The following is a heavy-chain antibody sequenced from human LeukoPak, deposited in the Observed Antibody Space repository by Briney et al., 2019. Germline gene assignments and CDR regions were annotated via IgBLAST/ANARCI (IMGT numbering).Heavy chain of an antibody. CDR3: ASVPSGSYGLLNYNWFDP. Sequence: PGGSLRLSCAASGFTFSSYAMSWVRQAPGKGLEWVSAISGYGGTTYYADSVKGRFTISRDNSKNTLYLQMNSLRAEDTAVYYCASVPSGSYGLLNYNWFDPWGQGTLVTVSS. V-gene: IGHV3-23*01. D-gene: IGHD1-26*01. CDR2: ISGYGGTT. CDR1: GFTFSSYA. J-gene: IGHJ5*02.